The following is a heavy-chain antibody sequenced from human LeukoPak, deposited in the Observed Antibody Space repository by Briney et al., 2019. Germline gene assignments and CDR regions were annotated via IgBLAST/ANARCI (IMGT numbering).Heavy chain of an antibody. CDR1: GGSISGSSHY. V-gene: IGHV4-39*01. CDR3: VSRMAPHRFDF. J-gene: IGHJ4*02. CDR2: YFYGGST. Sequence: SETLSLTCTVSGGSISGSSHYWGWIRQSPGKGLEWIGSYFYGGSTFYNPSLKSRVTISVDSSKNQFSLKLNSVTAADTAVYYCVSRMAPHRFDFWGQGTLVTVSS. D-gene: IGHD5-24*01.